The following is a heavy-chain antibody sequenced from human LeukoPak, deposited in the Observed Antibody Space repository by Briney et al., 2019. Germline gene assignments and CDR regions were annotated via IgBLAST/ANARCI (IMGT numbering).Heavy chain of an antibody. D-gene: IGHD3-10*01. CDR2: INHSGST. CDR3: ARGRRTRWFGELFPPHDAFDI. CDR1: GGSFSGYY. J-gene: IGHJ3*02. Sequence: PSETLSLTCAVSGGSFSGYYWSWIRQPPGKGLEWIGEINHSGSTNYNPSLKSRVTISVDTSKNQFSLKLSSVTAADTAVYYCARGRRTRWFGELFPPHDAFDIWGQGTMVTVSS. V-gene: IGHV4-34*01.